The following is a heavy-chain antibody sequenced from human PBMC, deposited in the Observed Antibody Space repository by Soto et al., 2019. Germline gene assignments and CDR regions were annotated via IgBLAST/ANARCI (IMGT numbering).Heavy chain of an antibody. J-gene: IGHJ4*02. D-gene: IGHD2-2*01. CDR3: ARDRGSEYLSPFDY. CDR1: GFTFSSYW. V-gene: IGHV3-7*01. Sequence: EVQLVESGGGLVQPGGSLRLSCAASGFTFSSYWMSWVRQAPGKGLEWVANIKQDGSEKYYVDSVKGRFTISRDNAKNSLYLQMNSLRAEDTAVYYCARDRGSEYLSPFDYWGQGTLVTVSS. CDR2: IKQDGSEK.